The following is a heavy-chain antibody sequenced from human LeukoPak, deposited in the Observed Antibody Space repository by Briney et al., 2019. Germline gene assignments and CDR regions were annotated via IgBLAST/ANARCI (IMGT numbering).Heavy chain of an antibody. CDR3: AKRGYSSGWQFDY. Sequence: GGSLRLSCVASGFTFSNYAMNWVRQAPGKGLEWVTLISGSGGSTYYADSVKGRFIISRDNSKNTLSLQMNSLRAEDMAVYYCAKRGYSSGWQFDYWGQGTLVTVSS. V-gene: IGHV3-23*01. CDR2: ISGSGGST. CDR1: GFTFSNYA. J-gene: IGHJ4*02. D-gene: IGHD6-19*01.